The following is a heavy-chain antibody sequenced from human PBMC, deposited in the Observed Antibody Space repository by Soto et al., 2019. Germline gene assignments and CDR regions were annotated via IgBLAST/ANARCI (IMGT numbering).Heavy chain of an antibody. J-gene: IGHJ4*02. CDR3: ARWGTTGGLDV. CDR1: GFTFRSFV. D-gene: IGHD3-16*01. Sequence: QVQLVESGGGVVQPGTSLRLSCVGSGFTFRSFVIHWVRQAPGKGLEWVALTSYDGSNKYYDDSVKGRFTISRDTSMNTVDLQMDRLRLEDTALYYCARWGTTGGLDVWGQGPLVSVSS. CDR2: TSYDGSNK. V-gene: IGHV3-30*19.